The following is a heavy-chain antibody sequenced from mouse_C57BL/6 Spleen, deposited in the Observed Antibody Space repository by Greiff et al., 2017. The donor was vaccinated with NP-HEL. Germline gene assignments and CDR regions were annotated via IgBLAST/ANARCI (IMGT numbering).Heavy chain of an antibody. D-gene: IGHD1-1*01. CDR1: GFTFSSYA. J-gene: IGHJ1*03. CDR2: ISDGGSYT. Sequence: EVKLVESGGGLVKPGGSLKLSCAASGFTFSSYAMSWVRQTPEKRLEWVATISDGGSYTYYPDNVKGRFTISRDNAKNNLYLQMSHLKSEDTAMYYCARGRLYGSSYGWYFEVWGTGTTVTVSS. V-gene: IGHV5-4*03. CDR3: ARGRLYGSSYGWYFEV.